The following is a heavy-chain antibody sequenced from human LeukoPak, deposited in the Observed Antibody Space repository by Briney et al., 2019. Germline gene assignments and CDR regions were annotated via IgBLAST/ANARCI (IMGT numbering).Heavy chain of an antibody. CDR1: GGSISSHY. V-gene: IGHV4-59*11. CDR2: VYYTGNT. D-gene: IGHD3-10*02. J-gene: IGHJ4*02. CDR3: ARGSNVRGVIISPDY. Sequence: SETLSLTCTVSGGSISSHYWIWIRQPPGKGLEWIGYVYYTGNTNYNPSLKSRVSISLDTSKNQFSLKLSSVTAADTAVYYCARGSNVRGVIISPDYWGQGTLVTVSS.